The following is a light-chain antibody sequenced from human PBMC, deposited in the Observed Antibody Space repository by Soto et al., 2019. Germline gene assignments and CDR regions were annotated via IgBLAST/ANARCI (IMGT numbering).Light chain of an antibody. CDR2: DAS. Sequence: DIQMTQSPSTLSASVGDRVTITCRASQSISSWLAWYQQKPGKAHKLLIYDASSLERGVTSRFSGSGSGTEFTLTISSLQPDDFATYYCQQYNSYPWTFGQGTKVDIK. CDR1: QSISSW. V-gene: IGKV1-5*01. J-gene: IGKJ1*01. CDR3: QQYNSYPWT.